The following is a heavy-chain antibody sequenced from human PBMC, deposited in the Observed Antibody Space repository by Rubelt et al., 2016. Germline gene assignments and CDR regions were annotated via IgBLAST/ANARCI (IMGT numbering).Heavy chain of an antibody. CDR2: ITPNSGGT. J-gene: IGHJ4*02. D-gene: IGHD1-26*01. Sequence: QVQLVQSGAAVKKPGASVTVSCKASGYTFTGSYMHWVRQAPGHELEWMGWITPNSGGTNYAQKFQGRVTMTRDTSISTAYMELSRLRSDDTAVYYCASSSGSYYSLDYWGQGTLVTVSS. CDR1: GYTFTGSY. CDR3: ASSSGSYYSLDY. V-gene: IGHV1-2*02.